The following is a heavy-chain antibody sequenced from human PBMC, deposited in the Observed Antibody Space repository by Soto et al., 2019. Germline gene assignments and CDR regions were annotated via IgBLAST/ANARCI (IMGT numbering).Heavy chain of an antibody. D-gene: IGHD2-2*01. J-gene: IGHJ4*02. CDR2: INHSGST. CDR3: ARGRGVNCSSTSCLYYFDY. V-gene: IGHV4-34*01. Sequence: SSETLSLTCAVYGGSFSGYYWSWIRQPPGKGLEWIGEINHSGSTNYNPSLKSRVTISVDTSKNQFSLKLSSVTAADTAVYYCARGRGVNCSSTSCLYYFDYWGQGTLVTVSS. CDR1: GGSFSGYY.